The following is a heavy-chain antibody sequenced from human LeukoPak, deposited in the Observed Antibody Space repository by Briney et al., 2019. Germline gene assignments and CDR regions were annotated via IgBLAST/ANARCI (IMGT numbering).Heavy chain of an antibody. CDR3: ARHRVVGTFLIDY. Sequence: SETLSLTCTVSGGSISSYYWSWIRQPPGKGLEWIGYIYYSGNTNYNPSLKSRVTISVDTSKNQFSLKLSSVTAADTDVYYCARHRVVGTFLIDYWGQGTLVTVSS. CDR2: IYYSGNT. V-gene: IGHV4-59*08. J-gene: IGHJ4*02. D-gene: IGHD6-19*01. CDR1: GGSISSYY.